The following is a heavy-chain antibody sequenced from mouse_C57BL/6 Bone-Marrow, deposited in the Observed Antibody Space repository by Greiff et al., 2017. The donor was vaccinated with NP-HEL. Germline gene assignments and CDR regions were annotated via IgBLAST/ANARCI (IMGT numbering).Heavy chain of an antibody. CDR2: IDPENGDT. CDR3: TTGGSSPYAMDY. J-gene: IGHJ4*01. CDR1: GFNIKDDY. Sequence: EVQLQQSGAELVRPGASVKLSCTVSGFNIKDDYMHWVKQRPEQGLEWIGWIDPENGDTGYVSKFQGKATITADTSSNTAYLQLSSLTSEDTAVYYCTTGGSSPYAMDYWGQGTSVTVSS. V-gene: IGHV14-4*01. D-gene: IGHD1-1*01.